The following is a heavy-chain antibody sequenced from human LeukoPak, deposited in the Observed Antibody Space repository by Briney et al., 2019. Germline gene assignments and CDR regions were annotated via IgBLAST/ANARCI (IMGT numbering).Heavy chain of an antibody. D-gene: IGHD2-2*01. CDR2: IYYRGST. Sequence: SETLSLTCTVSGGSISSYYWSWIRQPPGKGLEWIGYIYYRGSTNYNPSLKSRVTISVDTSKNQFSLKLSSVTAADTAVYYCARAGYCSSTSCQNWFDPWGQGTLLTVSS. CDR3: ARAGYCSSTSCQNWFDP. CDR1: GGSISSYY. J-gene: IGHJ5*02. V-gene: IGHV4-59*01.